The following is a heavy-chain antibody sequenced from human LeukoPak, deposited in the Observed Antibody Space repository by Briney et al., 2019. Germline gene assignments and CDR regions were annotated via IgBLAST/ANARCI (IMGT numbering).Heavy chain of an antibody. Sequence: SETLSLTCTVSGGSISSSSYYWGWIRQPPGKGLEWIGSIYYSGSTYYNPSLKSRVTISVDTSKNQFSLKLSSVTAADTAVYYRAKPVGIASQAGIHYFDYWGQGTLVTVSS. D-gene: IGHD6-13*01. CDR1: GGSISSSSYY. V-gene: IGHV4-39*01. J-gene: IGHJ4*02. CDR2: IYYSGST. CDR3: AKPVGIASQAGIHYFDY.